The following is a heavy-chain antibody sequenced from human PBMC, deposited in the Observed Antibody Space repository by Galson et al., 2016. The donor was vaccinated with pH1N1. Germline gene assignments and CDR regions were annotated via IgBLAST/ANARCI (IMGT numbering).Heavy chain of an antibody. D-gene: IGHD3-10*01. CDR3: ARGSGSPDSYYYYGMDV. V-gene: IGHV5-51*01. CDR1: GYSFTNYW. J-gene: IGHJ6*02. CDR2: ICPSDSDT. Sequence: QSGAEVKKPGKSLKISCKGSGYSFTNYWIGWVRQMPGKGLEWMGIICPSDSDTRYSPSFQGQVTISADKSISTAYLQWSSLKASDTAIYYCARGSGSPDSYYYYGMDVWGQGTTVTVSS.